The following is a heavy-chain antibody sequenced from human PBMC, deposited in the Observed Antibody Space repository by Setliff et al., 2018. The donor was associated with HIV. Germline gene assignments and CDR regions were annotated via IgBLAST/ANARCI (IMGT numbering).Heavy chain of an antibody. CDR2: IKQDESEM. J-gene: IGHJ3*02. V-gene: IGHV3-7*01. Sequence: GGSLRLSCVASGFTLSTYSMNWVRQAPGQGLEWVATIKQDESEMQYVDSVKGRFTISRDDSKSTLYLQMNSLRVEDTAVYYCSAFEMWGQGTMVTVSS. CDR3: SAFEM. CDR1: GFTLSTYS.